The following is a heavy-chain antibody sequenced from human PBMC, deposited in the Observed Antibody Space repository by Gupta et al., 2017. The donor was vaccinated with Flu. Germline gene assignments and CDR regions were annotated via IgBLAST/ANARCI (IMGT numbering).Heavy chain of an antibody. Sequence: SSSYYWGWIRQPPGKGLEWIGNIYHSASTYYSSSLKSRVTISVDTSKNQFSLKLNSVTAADTAVYYCARHVVADPYDIWGQGTMVTVSS. V-gene: IGHV4-39*01. CDR2: IYHSAST. CDR1: SSSYY. J-gene: IGHJ3*02. D-gene: IGHD6-19*01. CDR3: ARHVVADPYDI.